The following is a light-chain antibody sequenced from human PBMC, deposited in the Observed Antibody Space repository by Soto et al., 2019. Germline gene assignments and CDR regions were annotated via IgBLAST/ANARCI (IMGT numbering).Light chain of an antibody. CDR1: QDISSY. CDR3: QQLNSYPRGT. CDR2: AAS. J-gene: IGKJ5*01. Sequence: DIQLTQSPSFLAASVGDRVTIACRASQDISSYLAWYQQKPGNAPKLLIYAASTLQSGVPSRFSGSGSGTEFTLTVTSLQPEDLATYYCQQLNSYPRGTFGQGTRLEI. V-gene: IGKV1-9*01.